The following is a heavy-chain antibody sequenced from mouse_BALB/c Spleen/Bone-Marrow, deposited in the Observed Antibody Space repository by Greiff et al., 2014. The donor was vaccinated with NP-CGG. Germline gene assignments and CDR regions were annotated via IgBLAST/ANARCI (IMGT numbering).Heavy chain of an antibody. CDR1: GYSITSGYS. V-gene: IGHV3-1*02. J-gene: IGHJ4*01. Sequence: EVKLQESGPDLVKLSQSLSLTCTVTGYSITSGYSWHWIRQFPGNKLEWMGYIHYSGTTNYNPSLKSRISITRDTSKNQFFLQLNSVTSDDTATYYCARQNDGYLYYAMDYWGQGTSVTVSS. CDR2: IHYSGTT. CDR3: ARQNDGYLYYAMDY. D-gene: IGHD2-3*01.